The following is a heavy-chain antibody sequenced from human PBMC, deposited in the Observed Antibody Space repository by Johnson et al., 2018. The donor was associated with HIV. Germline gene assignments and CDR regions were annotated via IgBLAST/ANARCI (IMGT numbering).Heavy chain of an antibody. CDR1: GFTFSSYG. CDR2: ISYDGSNK. V-gene: IGHV3-30*18. J-gene: IGHJ3*02. Sequence: QVQLVESGGGVVQPGRSLRLSCAASGFTFSSYGMHWVRQAPGKGLEWVAVISYDGSNKYYADSVKGRFTISRDNSKNTLYLQMNSLRAEDTAVYYCAKDRGGYYDSSGRAGGAFDIWGQGTMVTVSS. D-gene: IGHD3-22*01. CDR3: AKDRGGYYDSSGRAGGAFDI.